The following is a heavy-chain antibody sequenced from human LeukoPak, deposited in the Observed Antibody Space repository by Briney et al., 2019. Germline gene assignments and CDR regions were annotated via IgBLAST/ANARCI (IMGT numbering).Heavy chain of an antibody. CDR2: IYGGGST. CDR3: ASWPVGWYGEDS. D-gene: IGHD6-19*01. J-gene: IGHJ4*02. CDR1: AFTFSNAW. V-gene: IGHV3-53*01. Sequence: PGGSLRLSCVASAFTFSNAWMTWVRQAPGKGLEWVSVIYGGGSTYYADSVKGRFTISRDTPKNTLYLQMNSLRVEDTAVYYCASWPVGWYGEDSWGQGTLVTVSS.